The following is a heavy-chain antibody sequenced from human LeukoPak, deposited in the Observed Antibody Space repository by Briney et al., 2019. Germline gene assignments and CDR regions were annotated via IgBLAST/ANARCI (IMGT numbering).Heavy chain of an antibody. CDR3: ARDVYYVAMLWSYYYMDV. CDR2: ISSSSSTI. J-gene: IGHJ6*03. D-gene: IGHD2-2*01. V-gene: IGHV3-48*01. CDR1: GFTFSSYS. Sequence: GGSLRLSCAASGFTFSSYSMNWVRQAPGKGLEWVSYISSSSSTIYYADSVKGRFTISRDNAKNSLYLQMNSLRAEDTAVYYCARDVYYVAMLWSYYYMDVWGKGTTVTVSS.